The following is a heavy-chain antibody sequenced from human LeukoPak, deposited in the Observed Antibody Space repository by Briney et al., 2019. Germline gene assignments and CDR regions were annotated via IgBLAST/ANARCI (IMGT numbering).Heavy chain of an antibody. CDR2: IYYSGST. CDR1: GGSISSFY. D-gene: IGHD4-17*01. CDR3: ARGMTTGPDP. Sequence: KTSETLSLTCTVSGGSISSFYWSWIRQPPGKGLEWIGYIYYSGSTNYNPSLKSRLTISVDTSKNQFSLNLSSVTAADTAVYYCARGMTTGPDPWGQGTLVTVSS. J-gene: IGHJ5*02. V-gene: IGHV4-59*08.